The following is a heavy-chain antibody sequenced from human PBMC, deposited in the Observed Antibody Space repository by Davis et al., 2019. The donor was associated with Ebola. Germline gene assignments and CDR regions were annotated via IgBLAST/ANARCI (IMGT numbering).Heavy chain of an antibody. D-gene: IGHD2-8*02. J-gene: IGHJ3*02. CDR1: GYSFTSYW. Sequence: GESLKISCKGSGYSFTSYWISWVRQLPGKGLEWMGMIDPSDSYTNYSPSFRGQVTISADKSSKTAFLQWSSLKASDTAMYYCASLRRTITGMDDAFDIWGQGTMVTVAS. CDR2: IDPSDSYT. CDR3: ASLRRTITGMDDAFDI. V-gene: IGHV5-10-1*04.